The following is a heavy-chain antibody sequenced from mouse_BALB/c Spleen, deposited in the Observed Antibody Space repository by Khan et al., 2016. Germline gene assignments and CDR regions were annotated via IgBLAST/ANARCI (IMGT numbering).Heavy chain of an antibody. CDR1: GFSLTTYD. Sequence: QVQLKESGPGLVAPSQSLSITCTVSGFSLTTYDIHWVRQPPGKGLKWLGVIWAGGSTNYNSALMSRLSISKDNSKSQVFLKMNSLQTDDTAMYYFARVQLGYYDYFDFWGQGTTLAVSS. D-gene: IGHD2-3*01. CDR3: ARVQLGYYDYFDF. CDR2: IWAGGST. J-gene: IGHJ2*01. V-gene: IGHV2-9*02.